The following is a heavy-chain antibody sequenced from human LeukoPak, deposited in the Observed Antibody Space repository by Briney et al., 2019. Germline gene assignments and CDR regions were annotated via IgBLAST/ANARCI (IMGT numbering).Heavy chain of an antibody. Sequence: PGGSLRLSCVASGFTFTNHEMNWVRQAPGKGLEWVSYITTSGSTIYYAVSVKGRFTISRDNAKNSLYLQMNSLRAEDTAVYYCVRDRDIAYLRADFWGQGTLVTVSS. CDR2: ITTSGSTI. D-gene: IGHD5-12*01. CDR1: GFTFTNHE. V-gene: IGHV3-48*03. J-gene: IGHJ4*02. CDR3: VRDRDIAYLRADF.